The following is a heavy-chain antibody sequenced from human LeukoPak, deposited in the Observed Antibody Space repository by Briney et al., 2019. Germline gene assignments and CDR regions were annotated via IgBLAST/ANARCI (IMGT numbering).Heavy chain of an antibody. CDR2: ISAYNGNT. V-gene: IGHV1-18*01. D-gene: IGHD3-22*01. CDR3: ARDYYYDSSGQHDY. CDR1: GYTFTSYG. Sequence: ASVKVSCKASGYTFTSYGISWVRQAPGQGLEWMGWISAYNGNTNYAPKLQGRVTMTTDTSTSTAYMELRSLRSDDTAVYYCARDYYYDSSGQHDYWGQGTLVTVSS. J-gene: IGHJ4*02.